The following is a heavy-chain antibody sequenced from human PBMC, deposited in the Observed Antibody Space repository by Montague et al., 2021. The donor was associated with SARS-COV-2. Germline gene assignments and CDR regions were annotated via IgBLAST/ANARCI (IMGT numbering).Heavy chain of an antibody. J-gene: IGHJ5*02. V-gene: IGHV3-74*01. D-gene: IGHD3-10*02. CDR3: VRDMFCHNDH. CDR2: IADYGDKT. CDR1: GFTVSNNW. Sequence: SRRLSWAASGFTVSNNWMRWVRQAPGKGLAWVSRIADYGDKTDYADSVKGRFTTSRDNAKNSLYLQMNSLRVDDTAVYHCVRDMFCHNDHWGQGTLVTVSS.